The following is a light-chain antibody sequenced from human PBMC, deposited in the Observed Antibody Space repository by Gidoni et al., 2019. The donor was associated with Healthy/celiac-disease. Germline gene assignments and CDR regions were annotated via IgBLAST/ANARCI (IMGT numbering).Light chain of an antibody. V-gene: IGKV3-20*01. Sequence: EIVLTQSPGTLSLSPGERATLSCRASQSVSSSYFAWYQQTPGQAPRLLIYGASSRATGIPDRFSGRWSATDFTLTTSLLKPEVFAVYYCQQYGSSPRTFGQGTKVEIK. CDR2: GAS. J-gene: IGKJ1*01. CDR1: QSVSSSY. CDR3: QQYGSSPRT.